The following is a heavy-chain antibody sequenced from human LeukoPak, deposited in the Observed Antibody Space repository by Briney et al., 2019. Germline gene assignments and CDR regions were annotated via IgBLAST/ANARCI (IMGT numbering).Heavy chain of an antibody. CDR3: AKDLTTVTTWYFDY. D-gene: IGHD4-17*01. CDR2: ISGSCGST. CDR1: GFTFSSHA. Sequence: PGGSLRLSCAASGFTFSSHAMSWLRQAPGKGLEWVSAISGSCGSTYYADSVKGRFTISRDNSKNTLYLQMNSLRAEDTAVYYCAKDLTTVTTWYFDYWGQGTLVTVSS. J-gene: IGHJ4*02. V-gene: IGHV3-23*01.